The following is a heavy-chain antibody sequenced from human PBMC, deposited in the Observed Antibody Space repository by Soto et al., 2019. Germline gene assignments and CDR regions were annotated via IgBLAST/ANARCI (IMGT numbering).Heavy chain of an antibody. D-gene: IGHD2-2*01. CDR1: GGTFSSYA. CDR3: ARPPRYCSSTSCPFDY. Sequence: GASVKVSFKASGGTFSSYAISWVRQAPGQGLEWMGGIIPIFGTANYAQKFQGRVTITADKSTSTAYMELSSLRSEDTAVYYCARPPRYCSSTSCPFDYWGQGTLVTVSS. J-gene: IGHJ4*02. V-gene: IGHV1-69*06. CDR2: IIPIFGTA.